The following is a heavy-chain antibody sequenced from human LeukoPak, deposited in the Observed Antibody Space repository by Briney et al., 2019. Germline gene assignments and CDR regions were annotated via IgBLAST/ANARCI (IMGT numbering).Heavy chain of an antibody. CDR3: ARGSITKGWFDP. D-gene: IGHD3-10*01. V-gene: IGHV4-59*01. Sequence: SETLSLTCTVSGGSISSYYWSWIRQPPGKGLEWIGYIYYSGSTNYNPSLKSRVTISVDTSENQFSLKLSSVTAADTAVYYCARGSITKGWFDPWGQGTLVTVSS. J-gene: IGHJ5*02. CDR1: GGSISSYY. CDR2: IYYSGST.